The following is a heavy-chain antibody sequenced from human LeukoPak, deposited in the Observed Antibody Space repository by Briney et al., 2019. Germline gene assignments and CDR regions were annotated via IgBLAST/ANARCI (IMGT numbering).Heavy chain of an antibody. Sequence: EASVKVSCKASGYTFTGYYMHWVRQAPGQGLEWMGSINPNSGGTNYAQKFQGRVTMTRDTSISTAYMELSRLRSDDTAVYYCARDTPVYGDTFDYWGQGTLVTVSS. J-gene: IGHJ4*02. CDR1: GYTFTGYY. V-gene: IGHV1-2*02. D-gene: IGHD4-17*01. CDR3: ARDTPVYGDTFDY. CDR2: INPNSGGT.